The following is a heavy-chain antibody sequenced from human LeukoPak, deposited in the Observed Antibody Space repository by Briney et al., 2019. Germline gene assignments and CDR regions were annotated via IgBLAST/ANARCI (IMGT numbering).Heavy chain of an antibody. D-gene: IGHD6-13*01. Sequence: SETLSLTCTVSGGSISSYYWSWIRQPPGKGLEWIGYIYYSGSTNYNPSLKSQVTISVDTSKNQFSLKLSSVTAADTAVYYCARVKYSSSWYWFDPWGQGTLVTVSS. V-gene: IGHV4-59*01. CDR1: GGSISSYY. CDR2: IYYSGST. CDR3: ARVKYSSSWYWFDP. J-gene: IGHJ5*02.